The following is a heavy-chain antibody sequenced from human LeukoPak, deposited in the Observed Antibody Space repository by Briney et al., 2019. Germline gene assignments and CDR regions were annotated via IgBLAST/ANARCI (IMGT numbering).Heavy chain of an antibody. Sequence: GESLRLSCAASGFTFNKFYMGWVRQAPGKGLEWVANIKQDGSERSYVDSVKGRFTISRDNAKNSLYLQLDSLRAEDTAVYYCARGQADALDIWGQGTMVTVSS. CDR3: ARGQADALDI. CDR1: GFTFNKFY. J-gene: IGHJ3*02. CDR2: IKQDGSER. V-gene: IGHV3-7*04.